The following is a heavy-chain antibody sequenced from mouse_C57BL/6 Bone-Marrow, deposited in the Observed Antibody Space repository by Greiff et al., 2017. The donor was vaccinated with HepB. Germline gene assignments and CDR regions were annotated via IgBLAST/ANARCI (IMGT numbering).Heavy chain of an antibody. CDR1: GYSITSGYY. Sequence: VQLKESGPGLVKPSQSLSLTCSVTGYSITSGYYWNWIRQFPGNKLEWMGYISYDGSNNYNPSLKNRISITRDTSKNQFFLKLNSVTTEDTATYYCARRSKGDYYYAMDYWGQGTSVTVSS. J-gene: IGHJ4*01. CDR2: ISYDGSN. CDR3: ARRSKGDYYYAMDY. V-gene: IGHV3-6*01. D-gene: IGHD1-1*01.